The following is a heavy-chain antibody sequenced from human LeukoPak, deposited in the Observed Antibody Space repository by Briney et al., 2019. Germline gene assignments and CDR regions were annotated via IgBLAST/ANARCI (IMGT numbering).Heavy chain of an antibody. J-gene: IGHJ4*02. CDR3: ARDPLRGIPDYFDY. Sequence: SGGSLRLSCAASGFSFSDYTMHWVRQAPGKGLEWVAAISYDAGTKYYADSVKGRFTISRDNSKNTLYLQMNSLRPENTAMYYCARDPLRGIPDYFDYWGQGTLVTVSS. D-gene: IGHD2-21*01. CDR2: ISYDAGTK. CDR1: GFSFSDYT. V-gene: IGHV3-30-3*01.